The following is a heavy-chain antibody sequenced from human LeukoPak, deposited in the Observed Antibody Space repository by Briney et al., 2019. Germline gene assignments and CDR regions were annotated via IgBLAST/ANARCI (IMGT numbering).Heavy chain of an antibody. V-gene: IGHV3-30*02. J-gene: IGHJ6*03. CDR3: AKDRSPGSSHYYYYMDV. CDR2: IRYDGSNK. Sequence: PGGSLRLSCAASGFTFSSYGMHWVRQAPGKGLEWVAFIRYDGSNKYYADSVKGRSTISRDNSKNTLYLQMNSLRAEDTAVYYCAKDRSPGSSHYYYYMDVWGKGTTATVSS. D-gene: IGHD6-6*01. CDR1: GFTFSSYG.